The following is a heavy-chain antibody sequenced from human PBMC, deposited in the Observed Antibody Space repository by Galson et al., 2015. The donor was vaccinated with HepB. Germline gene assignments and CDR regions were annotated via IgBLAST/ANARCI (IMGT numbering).Heavy chain of an antibody. CDR2: TRNKVNGYTT. V-gene: IGHV3-72*01. Sequence: SLRLSCAASGFTLSVHYMDWVRQAPGKGLEWVGHTRNKVNGYTTDYAASVKGRFTISRDESKSLLYLQMNSLKTEDTAMYYCVRNGYGHGEDLDYWGQGALVTVSS. D-gene: IGHD3-10*01. J-gene: IGHJ4*02. CDR3: VRNGYGHGEDLDY. CDR1: GFTLSVHY.